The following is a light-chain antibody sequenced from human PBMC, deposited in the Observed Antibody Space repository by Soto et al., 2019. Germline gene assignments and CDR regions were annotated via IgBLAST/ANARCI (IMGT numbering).Light chain of an antibody. CDR1: QTVRNNY. J-gene: IGKJ1*01. Sequence: EFVLTQSPGTLSLSPGERATLSCRASQTVRNNYLAWYQQKPGQAPRLLIYDASSRATGIPDRFSGGGSGTDFTLTISRLEPEDFAVYYCQQFSSSPETFGQGTKVDI. V-gene: IGKV3-20*01. CDR2: DAS. CDR3: QQFSSSPET.